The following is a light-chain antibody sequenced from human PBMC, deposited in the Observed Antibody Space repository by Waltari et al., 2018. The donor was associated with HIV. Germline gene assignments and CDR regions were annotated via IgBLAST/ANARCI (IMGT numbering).Light chain of an antibody. V-gene: IGLV1-47*01. Sequence: QSVLTQPPSASGTPGQRVTIPCSGSSSNIGNHNVYRYRQLPGLPPRLLFYRNNQRPSGVPDRCSGSKSGTSGSLAISGLRSEDEADYYCATWGDSLSGPVVFGGGTKLTVL. CDR1: SSNIGNHN. J-gene: IGLJ2*01. CDR3: ATWGDSLSGPVV. CDR2: RNN.